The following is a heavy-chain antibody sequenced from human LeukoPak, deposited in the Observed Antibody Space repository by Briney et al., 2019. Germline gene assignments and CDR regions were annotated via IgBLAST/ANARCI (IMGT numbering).Heavy chain of an antibody. V-gene: IGHV4-39*07. D-gene: IGHD5-24*01. CDR3: ARGDDVNFQEIYFQH. Sequence: SETLSLTCTVSGGSISSSSYYWGWIRQPPGKGLEWIGSIYHSGSTYYNPSLKGRVTISVDTSKNKFSLKLTSVTAADTAVYYCARGDDVNFQEIYFQHWGQGTLVTVSS. CDR1: GGSISSSSYY. J-gene: IGHJ1*01. CDR2: IYHSGST.